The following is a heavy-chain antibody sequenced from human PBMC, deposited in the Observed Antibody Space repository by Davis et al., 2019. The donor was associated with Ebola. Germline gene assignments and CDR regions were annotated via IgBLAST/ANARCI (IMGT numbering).Heavy chain of an antibody. D-gene: IGHD5-18*01. J-gene: IGHJ3*02. CDR2: ISSSGSTI. V-gene: IGHV3-48*04. Sequence: PGGSLRLSCAASGFTFSSYWMHWVRQAPGKGLEWVSSISSSGSTIYYADSVKGRFTISRDNAKNSLYLQMNSLRAEDTAVYYCARQWIQLWGDAFDIWGQGTMVTVSS. CDR1: GFTFSSYW. CDR3: ARQWIQLWGDAFDI.